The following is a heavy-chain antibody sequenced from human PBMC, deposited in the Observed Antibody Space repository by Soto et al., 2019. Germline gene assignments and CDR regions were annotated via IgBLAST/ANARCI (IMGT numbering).Heavy chain of an antibody. CDR3: ARHVPSGYDTGGLDY. D-gene: IGHD5-12*01. Sequence: PSETLSLTCTVSGGSISSSSYYWGWIRQPPGKGLEWIGSIYYSGSTYYNPSLKSRVTISVDTSKNQFSLKLSSVTAADTAVYYCARHVPSGYDTGGLDYWGQGTLVTVSS. CDR1: GGSISSSSYY. J-gene: IGHJ4*02. CDR2: IYYSGST. V-gene: IGHV4-39*01.